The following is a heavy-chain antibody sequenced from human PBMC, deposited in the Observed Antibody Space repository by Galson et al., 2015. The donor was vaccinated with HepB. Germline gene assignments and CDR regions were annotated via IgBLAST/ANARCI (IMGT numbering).Heavy chain of an antibody. CDR3: ARGQIGVPAPTYYGMDV. J-gene: IGHJ6*02. D-gene: IGHD2-2*01. CDR2: ISAYNGNT. Sequence: SVKVSCKASGYTFTSYGISWVRQAPGQGLEWMGWISAYNGNTNYAQKLQGRVTMTTDTSTSTAYMELRSLRSDDTAVYYCARGQIGVPAPTYYGMDVWGQGTTVTVSS. CDR1: GYTFTSYG. V-gene: IGHV1-18*04.